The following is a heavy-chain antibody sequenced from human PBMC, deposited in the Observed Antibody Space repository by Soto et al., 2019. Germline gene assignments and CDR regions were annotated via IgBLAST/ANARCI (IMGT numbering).Heavy chain of an antibody. J-gene: IGHJ4*02. CDR2: IYPGDSDT. CDR1: GYKVCTWHNFTSYW. V-gene: IGHV5-51*01. D-gene: IGHD6-13*01. Sequence: PGESLKISCMGSGYKVCTWHNFTSYWIAWVRQMPGEGLEWMGIIYPGDSDTRYSPSFQGQVTISADKSINSVYLQWGSLKASDTAMYYCARLQAAAGDNDLTFDYWGQGTLVTVSS. CDR3: ARLQAAAGDNDLTFDY.